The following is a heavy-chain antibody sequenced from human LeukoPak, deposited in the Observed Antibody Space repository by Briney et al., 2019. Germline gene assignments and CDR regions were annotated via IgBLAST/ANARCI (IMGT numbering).Heavy chain of an antibody. V-gene: IGHV3-49*03. CDR3: TRNTVTVHFDY. CDR2: IRSKAFGGTP. J-gene: IGHJ4*02. D-gene: IGHD4-17*01. Sequence: GGSLTLSCSASGFTFDDYAVSWFRQAPGKGLGWVGFIRSKAFGGTPEYAASVRGRFTISRDDSKSIAYLQMNSLKTEDTAVYYCTRNTVTVHFDYWSQGTLVTVSS. CDR1: GFTFDDYA.